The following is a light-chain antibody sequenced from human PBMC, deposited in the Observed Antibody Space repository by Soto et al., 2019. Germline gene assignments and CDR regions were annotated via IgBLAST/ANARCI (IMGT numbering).Light chain of an antibody. CDR2: GAS. V-gene: IGKV3-15*01. Sequence: EVVMTQYQATLSVSKGVRATVSCRASQSVRSNLAWYQQKPGPDTRLLFYGASTRATGIPAMFSGSWSGTEFTITISSLQSDEFAVYYCQQYNNWPTFGQGTKVDIK. CDR1: QSVRSN. J-gene: IGKJ1*01. CDR3: QQYNNWPT.